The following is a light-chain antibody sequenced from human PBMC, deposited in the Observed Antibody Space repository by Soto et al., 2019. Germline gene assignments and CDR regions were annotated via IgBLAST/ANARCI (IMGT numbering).Light chain of an antibody. J-gene: IGKJ3*01. Sequence: DIQMTQSPSTLSASVGDRVTITCRASQSISSWLAWYQQKPWKAPKLLIYDASSLESGVPSRFSGSGSGTEFTLTISSLKPDDFANYYCQQYNSYSFTFGPGTKVDIK. CDR2: DAS. CDR3: QQYNSYSFT. CDR1: QSISSW. V-gene: IGKV1-5*01.